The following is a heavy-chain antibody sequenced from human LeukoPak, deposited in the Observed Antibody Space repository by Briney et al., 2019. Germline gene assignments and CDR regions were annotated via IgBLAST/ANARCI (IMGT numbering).Heavy chain of an antibody. J-gene: IGHJ4*02. CDR2: INSDGSST. Sequence: TGGSLRLSCAASGFTFSRYYMHWVRQAPGKGLVWVSRINSDGSSTTYADSVKGRFTIPRDNAKNTLYLQMNSLKVEDTAVYYCTRVFVGDEYSSSGYWGQGTLVTVSS. D-gene: IGHD6-13*01. CDR1: GFTFSRYY. V-gene: IGHV3-74*01. CDR3: TRVFVGDEYSSSGY.